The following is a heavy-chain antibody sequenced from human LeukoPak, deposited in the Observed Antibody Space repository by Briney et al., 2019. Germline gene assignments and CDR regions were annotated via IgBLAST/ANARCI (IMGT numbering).Heavy chain of an antibody. CDR2: IRPDGSEQ. V-gene: IGHV3-7*01. CDR3: AGRDSARNPWAY. CDR1: GFTFTNFW. D-gene: IGHD4-11*01. J-gene: IGHJ4*02. Sequence: GGSLRLSCAASGFTFTNFWMNWVRRAPGRGLEWVANIRPDGSEQFYVDSVKGRFTISRDNAKNSVYLQMNSLRADDTAVFYCAGRDSARNPWAYWGQGTLVTVST.